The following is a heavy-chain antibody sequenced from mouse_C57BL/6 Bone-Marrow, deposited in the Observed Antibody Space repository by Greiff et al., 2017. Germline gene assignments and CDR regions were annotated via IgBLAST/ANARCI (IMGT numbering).Heavy chain of an antibody. J-gene: IGHJ4*01. CDR3: ARGRVSHYAMDY. CDR2: IDPSDSYT. V-gene: IGHV1-50*01. D-gene: IGHD2-10*02. CDR1: GYTFTSYW. Sequence: QVQLQQPGAELVKPGASVKLSCKASGYTFTSYWMQWVKQRPGQGLEWIGEIDPSDSYTNYNQKFKGKATLPVATSSSTAYMQLSSLTSEDSAVYYCARGRVSHYAMDYWGQGTSVTVSS.